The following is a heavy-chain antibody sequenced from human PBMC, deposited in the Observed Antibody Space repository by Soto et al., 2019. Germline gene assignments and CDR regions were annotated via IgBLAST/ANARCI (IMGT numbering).Heavy chain of an antibody. Sequence: ASVKVSCKASGYTFTSYAMHWVRQAPGQRLEWMGWIIAGNGNTKYSQKFQGRVTITRDTSASTAYMELSSLRSEDTAVYYCARDKSHILTGYYGYFDYWGQGTLVTVSS. CDR2: IIAGNGNT. CDR3: ARDKSHILTGYYGYFDY. CDR1: GYTFTSYA. J-gene: IGHJ4*02. V-gene: IGHV1-3*01. D-gene: IGHD3-9*01.